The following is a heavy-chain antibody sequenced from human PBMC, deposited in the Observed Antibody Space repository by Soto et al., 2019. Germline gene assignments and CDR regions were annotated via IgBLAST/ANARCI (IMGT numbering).Heavy chain of an antibody. CDR1: GASVAGGSYY. V-gene: IGHV4-30-4*01. CDR2: IPSRGRP. J-gene: IGHJ5*02. Sequence: QVQLRESGPGLVKPSQTLSLTCSVSGASVAGGSYYWSWVRQPPGKGLEWIGYIPSRGRPFYNPSLPSRRTISADTSKNQLAVQLPSVTAAYTVVYYCAIDTYSGYDFGLWGQGTLVTVSS. D-gene: IGHD5-12*01. CDR3: AIDTYSGYDFGL.